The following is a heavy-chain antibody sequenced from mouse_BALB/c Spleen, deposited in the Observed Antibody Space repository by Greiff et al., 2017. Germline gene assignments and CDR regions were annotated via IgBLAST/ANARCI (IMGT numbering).Heavy chain of an antibody. CDR2: ISDGGSYT. Sequence: EVQLVESGGGLVKPGGSLKLSCAASGFTFSDYYMYWVRQTPEKRLEWVATISDGGSYTYYPDSVKGRFTISRDNAKNNLYLQMSSLKSEDTAMYYCARGDLLLRWFAYWGQGTLVTVSA. V-gene: IGHV5-4*02. J-gene: IGHJ3*01. CDR1: GFTFSDYY. D-gene: IGHD1-1*01. CDR3: ARGDLLLRWFAY.